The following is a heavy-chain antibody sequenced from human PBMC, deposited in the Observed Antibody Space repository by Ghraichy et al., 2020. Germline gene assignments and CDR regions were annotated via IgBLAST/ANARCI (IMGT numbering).Heavy chain of an antibody. J-gene: IGHJ6*02. D-gene: IGHD3-10*01. Sequence: SETLSLTCTVSGGSISSYYWSWIRQPPGKGLEWIGYIYYSGSTNYNPSLKSRVTISVDTSKNQFSLKLSSVTAAATAVYYFARAPFGESYYYYGMDVWGQGTTVTVSS. V-gene: IGHV4-59*01. CDR2: IYYSGST. CDR3: ARAPFGESYYYYGMDV. CDR1: GGSISSYY.